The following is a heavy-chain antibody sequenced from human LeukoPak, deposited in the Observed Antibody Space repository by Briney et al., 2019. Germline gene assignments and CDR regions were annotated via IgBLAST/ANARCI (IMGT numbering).Heavy chain of an antibody. J-gene: IGHJ4*02. D-gene: IGHD5-24*01. V-gene: IGHV1-2*02. CDR1: GYTFTGYF. Sequence: ASVKVSCKASGYTFTGYFMHWVRQAPGQGLEWMGWINPNSGGTNYAQKFQGRVTMTRDTSISTAYMELRRLRSDDTAVYYCARGGDDYNLIFDYWGQRSLVTVSS. CDR3: ARGGDDYNLIFDY. CDR2: INPNSGGT.